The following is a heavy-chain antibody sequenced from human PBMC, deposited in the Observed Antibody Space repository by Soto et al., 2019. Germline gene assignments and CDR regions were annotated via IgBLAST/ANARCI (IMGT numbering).Heavy chain of an antibody. D-gene: IGHD1-26*01. CDR1: GGTFSSYA. V-gene: IGHV1-69*01. J-gene: IGHJ4*02. CDR2: IIPIFGTA. Sequence: QVQLVQSGAEVKKPGSSVKVSCTASGGTFSSYAISWVRQAPGQGLEWMGGIIPIFGTANYAQKFQGRVTITTDESRSTAYMYLSSLGSEDTVVYYCARGTGGSYEGYYFDYWGQGTLVTVSS. CDR3: ARGTGGSYEGYYFDY.